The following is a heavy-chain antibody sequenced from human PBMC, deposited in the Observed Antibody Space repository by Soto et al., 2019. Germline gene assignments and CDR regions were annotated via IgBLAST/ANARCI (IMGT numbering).Heavy chain of an antibody. D-gene: IGHD3-22*01. V-gene: IGHV1-18*01. CDR2: ISAYNGNT. Sequence: WASVKVSCKVSGYTFTSYGISWVRQAPGQGLEWMGWISAYNGNTNYAQKLQGRVTMTTDTSTSTAYMELRSLRSDDTAVYYCARVCGQAYDADAFDIWGKGPMVTVSS. J-gene: IGHJ3*02. CDR1: GYTFTSYG. CDR3: ARVCGQAYDADAFDI.